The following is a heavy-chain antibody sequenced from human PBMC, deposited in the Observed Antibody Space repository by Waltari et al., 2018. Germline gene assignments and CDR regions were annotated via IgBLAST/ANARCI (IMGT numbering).Heavy chain of an antibody. CDR1: GFIFSNYW. CDR2: INEDGTTT. D-gene: IGHD1-26*01. CDR3: IRDLAGAWGR. J-gene: IGHJ1*01. Sequence: DVQLVESGGGLVQPGGSLRLSWVDSGFIFSNYWMHWVRQVPGKGLLWVARINEDGTTTTYADSVRGRFAIYRDNARSTLYLQMNSLRVEDTAIYYCIRDLAGAWGRWGQGTLVTVSS. V-gene: IGHV3-74*03.